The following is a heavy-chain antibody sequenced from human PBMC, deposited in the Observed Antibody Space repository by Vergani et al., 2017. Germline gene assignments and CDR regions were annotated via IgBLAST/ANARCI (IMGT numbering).Heavy chain of an antibody. CDR2: IYHSGST. CDR3: ARALKLPYSPFGDYYYYGMDV. D-gene: IGHD3-9*01. V-gene: IGHV4-4*03. J-gene: IGHJ6*02. Sequence: QVQLQESGPGLVKPPGTLSLTCAVSGGSISSSNWWSWVRQPPGKGLEWIGEIYHSGSTNYNPSLKSRVTISVDKSKNQSSLKLSSVTAADTAVYYCARALKLPYSPFGDYYYYGMDVWGQGTTVTVSS. CDR1: GGSISSSNW.